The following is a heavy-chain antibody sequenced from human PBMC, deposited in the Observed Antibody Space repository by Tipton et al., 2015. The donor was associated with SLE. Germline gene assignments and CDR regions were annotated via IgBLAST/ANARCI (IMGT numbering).Heavy chain of an antibody. CDR3: ARLGPTGDLGDAFDI. V-gene: IGHV6-1*01. Sequence: GLVKPSQTLSLTCAISGDSVSSNSAAWNWIRQSPSRGLEWLGGTYYRTKWYNDYAVSVKSRITINPDTSKNQFSLQVNSVTPEDTAVDYCARLGPTGDLGDAFDIWGQGTMVTVSS. CDR1: GDSVSSNSAA. D-gene: IGHD7-27*01. CDR2: TYYRTKWYN. J-gene: IGHJ3*02.